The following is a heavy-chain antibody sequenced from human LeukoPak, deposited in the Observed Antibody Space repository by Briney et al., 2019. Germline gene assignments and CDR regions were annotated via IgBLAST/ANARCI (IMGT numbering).Heavy chain of an antibody. CDR2: IYYSGST. CDR3: ARGSSYYDSSGSPGKYFQH. V-gene: IGHV4-59*01. J-gene: IGHJ1*01. D-gene: IGHD3-22*01. Sequence: SETLSLTCTVSGGSISSYYWSWIRQPPGKGLEWIGYIYYSGSTNYNPSLKSRVTISVDTSENQFSLKLSSVTAADTAVYYCARGSSYYDSSGSPGKYFQHWGQGTLVTVSS. CDR1: GGSISSYY.